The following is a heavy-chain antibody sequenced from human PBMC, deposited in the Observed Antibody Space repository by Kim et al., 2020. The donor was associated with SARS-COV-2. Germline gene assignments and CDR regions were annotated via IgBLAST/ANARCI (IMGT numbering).Heavy chain of an antibody. Sequence: SETLSLTCTVSGGSISSSSYYWGWIRQPPGKGLEWIGSIYYSGSTYYNPSLKSRVTISVDTSKNQFSLKLSSVTAADTAVYYCASGIVGATDYWGQGTLATVSS. D-gene: IGHD1-26*01. V-gene: IGHV4-39*01. CDR1: GGSISSSSYY. J-gene: IGHJ4*02. CDR2: IYYSGST. CDR3: ASGIVGATDY.